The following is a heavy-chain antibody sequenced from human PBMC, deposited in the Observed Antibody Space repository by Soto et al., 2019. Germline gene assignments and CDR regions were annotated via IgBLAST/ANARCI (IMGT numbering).Heavy chain of an antibody. CDR3: ARDLYYYGSGVGYFDL. D-gene: IGHD3-10*01. J-gene: IGHJ2*01. Sequence: QVQLQESGPGLVKPSETLSLTCTVSGGSISSYYWSWIRQPPGKGLEWIGYIYYSGSTNYNPSLKSRATISVDTSKNQFSLTLSSVTAADTAVYYCARDLYYYGSGVGYFDLWGRGTLVTVSS. CDR2: IYYSGST. CDR1: GGSISSYY. V-gene: IGHV4-59*01.